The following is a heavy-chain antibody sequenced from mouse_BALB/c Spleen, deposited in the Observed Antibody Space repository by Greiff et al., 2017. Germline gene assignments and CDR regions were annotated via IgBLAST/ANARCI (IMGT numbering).Heavy chain of an antibody. CDR2: ISNGGGST. Sequence: EVQGVESGGGLVQPGGSLKLSCAASGFTFSSYTMSWVRQTPEKRLEWVAYISNGGGSTYYPDTVKGRFTISRDNAKNTLYLQMSSLKSEDTAMYYCARHGNYALYYAMDYWGQGTSVTVSS. J-gene: IGHJ4*01. CDR3: ARHGNYALYYAMDY. D-gene: IGHD1-1*01. CDR1: GFTFSSYT. V-gene: IGHV5-12-2*01.